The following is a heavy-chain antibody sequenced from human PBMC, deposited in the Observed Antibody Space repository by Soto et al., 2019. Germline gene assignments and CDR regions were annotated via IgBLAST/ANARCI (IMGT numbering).Heavy chain of an antibody. Sequence: SVKVSCKASGGTFSSYAISWVRQAPGQGLEWMGGIIPIFGTANYAQKFQGRVTITADKSTSTAYMELSSLRSEDTAVYYCASPEYSSSSNFDYWGQGTLVTVSS. D-gene: IGHD6-6*01. CDR1: GGTFSSYA. J-gene: IGHJ4*02. CDR2: IIPIFGTA. CDR3: ASPEYSSSSNFDY. V-gene: IGHV1-69*06.